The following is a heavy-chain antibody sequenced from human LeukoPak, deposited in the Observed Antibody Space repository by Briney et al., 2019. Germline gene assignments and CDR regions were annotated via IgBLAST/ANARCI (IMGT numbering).Heavy chain of an antibody. Sequence: GGSLRLSCAASGFTFSDYYMSWIRQAPGKGLEWVSYISSSGSTIYYADSVKGRFTICRDNAKNSLYLQMNSLRAEDTAVYYCARANTALYYYDSSGYPDYWGQGTLVTVSS. J-gene: IGHJ4*02. V-gene: IGHV3-11*01. D-gene: IGHD3-22*01. CDR2: ISSSGSTI. CDR3: ARANTALYYYDSSGYPDY. CDR1: GFTFSDYY.